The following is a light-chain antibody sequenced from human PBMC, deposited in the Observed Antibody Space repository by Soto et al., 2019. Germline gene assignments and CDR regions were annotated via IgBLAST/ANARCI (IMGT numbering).Light chain of an antibody. J-gene: IGLJ1*01. CDR3: SSYTSSSTLSTYV. Sequence: QSVVTQPASVSGSPGQSITISCTGTSSDVGGYNYVSWYQHHPGKAPKLMIYDVSNRPSGVSNRFSGSKSGNTASLIISGLQAEDEADYYCSSYTSSSTLSTYVFGTGTKVTVL. CDR2: DVS. V-gene: IGLV2-14*03. CDR1: SSDVGGYNY.